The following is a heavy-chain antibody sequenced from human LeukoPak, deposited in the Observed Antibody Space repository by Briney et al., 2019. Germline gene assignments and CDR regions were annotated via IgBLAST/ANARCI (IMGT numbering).Heavy chain of an antibody. D-gene: IGHD2-15*01. Sequence: ASVKVSCKASGYTFTSYGISWVRQAPGHGLEWMGWISAYNGNTNYAQKLQGRVTMTTDPSTSTAYMELRSLRSDDTAVYYCARVYCSGGSCYVFWFDPWGQGTLVTVSS. CDR2: ISAYNGNT. J-gene: IGHJ5*02. CDR3: ARVYCSGGSCYVFWFDP. CDR1: GYTFTSYG. V-gene: IGHV1-18*01.